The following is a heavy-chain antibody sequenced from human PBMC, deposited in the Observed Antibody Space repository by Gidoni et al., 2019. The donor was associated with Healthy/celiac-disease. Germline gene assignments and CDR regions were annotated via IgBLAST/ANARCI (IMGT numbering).Heavy chain of an antibody. V-gene: IGHV5-51*01. D-gene: IGHD3-22*01. CDR3: ARVGLTISGYFWGLDY. CDR2: ICPGDADT. Sequence: EVQLVQSGAEVKKPGESRKISCKGSGVSFTSNWIGWVRQMPGKGLEWLGIICPGDADTRYSPSFQCQVTISADKSISTAYLQWSSLKASDTAMYYCARVGLTISGYFWGLDYWGQGTLVTVSS. CDR1: GVSFTSNW. J-gene: IGHJ4*02.